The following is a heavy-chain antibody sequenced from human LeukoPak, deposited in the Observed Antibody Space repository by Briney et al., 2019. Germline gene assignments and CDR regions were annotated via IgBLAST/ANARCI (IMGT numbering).Heavy chain of an antibody. J-gene: IGHJ6*02. CDR1: GFTFSSYS. CDR2: ISSSSSTI. D-gene: IGHD3-10*01. V-gene: IGHV3-48*04. CDR3: ARDTMVRRRDYYYGMDV. Sequence: PGGSLRLSCAASGFTFSSYSMNWVRQAPGKGLEWVSYISSSSSTIYYADSVKGRFTISRDNAKNSLYLQMNSLRAEDTAVYYCARDTMVRRRDYYYGMDVWGQGTTVTVSS.